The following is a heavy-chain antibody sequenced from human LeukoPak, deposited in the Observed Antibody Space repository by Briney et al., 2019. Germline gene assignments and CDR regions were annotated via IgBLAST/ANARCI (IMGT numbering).Heavy chain of an antibody. CDR1: GFTFSSYS. Sequence: PGGSLRLSRAASGFTFSSYSMNWVRQAPGKGLEWVSSISSSSSYIYYADSVKGRFTISRDNAKNSLYLQMNSLRAEDTAVYYCAGGGKYSSSLGAFDIWGQGTMVTVSS. V-gene: IGHV3-21*01. CDR2: ISSSSSYI. CDR3: AGGGKYSSSLGAFDI. J-gene: IGHJ3*02. D-gene: IGHD6-6*01.